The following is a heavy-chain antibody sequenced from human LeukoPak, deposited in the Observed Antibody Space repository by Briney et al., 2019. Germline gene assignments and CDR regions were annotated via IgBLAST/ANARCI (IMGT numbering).Heavy chain of an antibody. CDR3: ARPAKHHYFDY. V-gene: IGHV4-39*01. Sequence: SETLSLTCTVSGGSISSPNYYWGWIRQPPGKGLEWIGSIYSSGSTYYNPSLKSRVTISVDTSKNQFSLKLSSVTAADTAVYYCARPAKHHYFDYWGQGTLVTVST. CDR2: IYSSGST. CDR1: GGSISSPNYY. J-gene: IGHJ4*02.